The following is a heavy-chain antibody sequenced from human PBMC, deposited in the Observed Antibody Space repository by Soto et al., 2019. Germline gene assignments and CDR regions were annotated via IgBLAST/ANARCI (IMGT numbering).Heavy chain of an antibody. D-gene: IGHD2-2*01. V-gene: IGHV4-34*01. J-gene: IGHJ4*02. CDR3: ARVRVGYGCHPAGY. Sequence: QVQLQQWGAGLLKPSETLSLTGSVYGGSFSGYYWSWIRPPPAPGLECIGAINHSGSTNYNPSLTSRVAISVATSKNQFSLEMGSVPAADTAVYYGARVRVGYGCHPAGYCGQGTLVTVSS. CDR2: INHSGST. CDR1: GGSFSGYY.